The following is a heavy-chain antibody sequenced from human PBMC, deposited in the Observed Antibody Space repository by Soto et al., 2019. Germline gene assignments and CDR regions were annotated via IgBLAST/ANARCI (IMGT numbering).Heavy chain of an antibody. CDR2: ISVSGGRT. CDR3: AKMDAYAMDV. J-gene: IGHJ6*02. V-gene: IGHV3-23*01. Sequence: EVQLLESGGTLVQPGGSLTLSCAASGFTFSSYAMSWVRQAPGKGLEWVSSISVSGGRTDYADSVKGRFIISRDISKSTRFLQMSSLITDDTAVYYCAKMDAYAMDVWGQGTTVTVSS. D-gene: IGHD3-16*01. CDR1: GFTFSSYA.